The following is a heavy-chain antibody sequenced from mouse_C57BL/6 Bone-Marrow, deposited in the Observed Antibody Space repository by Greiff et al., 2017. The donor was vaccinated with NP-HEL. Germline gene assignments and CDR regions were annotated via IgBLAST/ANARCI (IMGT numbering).Heavy chain of an antibody. CDR2: IHPNSGST. Sequence: QVQLQQSGAELVKPGASVKLSCKASGYTFTSYWMHWVKQRPGQGLEWIGMIHPNSGSTNYNEKFKSKATLTVDKSSSTAYMQLSSLTSEDSAVYYCASGVLRSWFAYWGQGTLVTVSA. CDR3: ASGVLRSWFAY. J-gene: IGHJ3*01. D-gene: IGHD1-1*01. V-gene: IGHV1-64*01. CDR1: GYTFTSYW.